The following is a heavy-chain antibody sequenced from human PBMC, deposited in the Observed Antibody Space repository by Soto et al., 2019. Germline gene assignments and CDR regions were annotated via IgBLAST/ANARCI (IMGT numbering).Heavy chain of an antibody. V-gene: IGHV3-30*18. CDR2: ISYDGNDK. CDR3: AKGSTRWLQSLLDY. J-gene: IGHJ4*02. CDR1: GFTFSIFG. Sequence: VQLVESGGGVVQPGRSLRLSCAASGFTFSIFGMHWVRQAPGKGLEWVAVISYDGNDKYYADSVKGRFTISRDNSKNTLNLQMNSLRAEDTAVYYCAKGSTRWLQSLLDYWGQGTLVTVSS. D-gene: IGHD5-18*01.